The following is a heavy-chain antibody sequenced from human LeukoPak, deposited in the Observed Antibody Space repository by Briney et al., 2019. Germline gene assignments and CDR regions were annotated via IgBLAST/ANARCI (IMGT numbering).Heavy chain of an antibody. CDR3: ARDHGPDGYSDY. J-gene: IGHJ4*02. CDR2: IYYSGST. CDR1: GGSISSGDYY. D-gene: IGHD5-24*01. Sequence: PSETLSLTCTVSGGSISSGDYYWSWIRQPPGKGLEWIGYIYYSGSTNYNPSLKSRVTISVDTSKNQFSLKLSSVTAADTAVYYCARDHGPDGYSDYWGQGTLVTVSS. V-gene: IGHV4-61*08.